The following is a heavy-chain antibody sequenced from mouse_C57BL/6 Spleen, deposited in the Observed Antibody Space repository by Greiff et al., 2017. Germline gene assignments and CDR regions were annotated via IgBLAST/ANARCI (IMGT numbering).Heavy chain of an antibody. V-gene: IGHV14-4*01. J-gene: IGHJ2*01. D-gene: IGHD1-1*02. Sequence: EVKLVESGAELVRPGASVKLSCTASGFNIKDDYMHWVKQRPEQGLEWIGWIDPENGDTEYASKFQGKATITADTSSNTAYLQLSILTSEDTAVNYWTTGDYGGGTDYWGQGTTLTVSS. CDR1: GFNIKDDY. CDR2: IDPENGDT. CDR3: TTGDYGGGTDY.